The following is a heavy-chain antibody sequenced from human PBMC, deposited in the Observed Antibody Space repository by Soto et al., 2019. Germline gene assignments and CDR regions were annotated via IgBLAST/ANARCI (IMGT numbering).Heavy chain of an antibody. CDR2: ISGSGGST. J-gene: IGHJ4*02. V-gene: IGHV3-23*01. Sequence: GGSLRLSCAASGFTFSSYAMSWVRQAPGKGLEWVSAISGSGGSTYYADSVKGRFTISRDNSKNTLYLQMNSLRAEDTAVYYCAKDQHLWELTGCFDYWGQGTLVTVYS. D-gene: IGHD1-26*01. CDR1: GFTFSSYA. CDR3: AKDQHLWELTGCFDY.